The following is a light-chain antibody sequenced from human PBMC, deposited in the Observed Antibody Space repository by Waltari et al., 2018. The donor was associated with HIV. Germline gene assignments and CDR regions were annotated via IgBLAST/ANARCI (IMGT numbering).Light chain of an antibody. CDR3: QQYNSYPWT. J-gene: IGKJ1*01. CDR1: QSVGRW. Sequence: DIQMTQSPSTLSTSVRERVTITCRASQSVGRWLAWFQQKPGKAPNLLIYRASSLERGVPSRFSGSGSGTEFTLTINSLQPDDFATYYCQQYNSYPWTFGQGTKVEIK. V-gene: IGKV1-5*03. CDR2: RAS.